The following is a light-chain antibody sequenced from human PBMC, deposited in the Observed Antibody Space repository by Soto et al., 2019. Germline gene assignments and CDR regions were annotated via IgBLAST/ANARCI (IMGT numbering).Light chain of an antibody. CDR1: DIGSKG. CDR3: QVWDSSNYHYV. V-gene: IGLV3-21*02. J-gene: IGLJ1*01. Sequence: SYVLTQPPSVSAAPGQTARITCGGDDIGSKGVHWYQQKPGQAPVLVVYEDRARPSGIPERISGSNSGNTATLTISRVEDGDEADYYCQVWDSSNYHYVFGSGTKVTVL. CDR2: EDR.